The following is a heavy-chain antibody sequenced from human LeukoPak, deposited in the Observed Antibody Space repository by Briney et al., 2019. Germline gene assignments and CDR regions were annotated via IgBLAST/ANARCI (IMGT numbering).Heavy chain of an antibody. CDR1: GGTFSSYA. D-gene: IGHD3-3*01. J-gene: IGHJ3*02. V-gene: IGHV1-69*13. CDR2: IIPIFGTA. Sequence: SVKVSCKASGGTFSSYAISWVRQTPGQGLEWMGGIIPIFGTANYAQKFQGRVTITADESTSTAYMELSSLRSEDTAVYYCARGRFLEWLLSGAFDIWGQGTMVTVSS. CDR3: ARGRFLEWLLSGAFDI.